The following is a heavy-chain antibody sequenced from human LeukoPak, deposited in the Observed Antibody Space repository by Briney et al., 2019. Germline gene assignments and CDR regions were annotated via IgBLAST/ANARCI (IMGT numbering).Heavy chain of an antibody. V-gene: IGHV4-39*07. J-gene: IGHJ4*02. CDR2: IYYSGST. D-gene: IGHD1-26*01. CDR3: AREVHSGSYPYYFDY. CDR1: GGSISSSSYY. Sequence: SETLSLTCTVSGGSISSSSYYWGWIRQPPGKGLEWIGSIYYSGSTYYNPSLKSRVTITVDTSKNQFSLKLSSVTAADMAVYYCAREVHSGSYPYYFDYWGQGTLVTVSS.